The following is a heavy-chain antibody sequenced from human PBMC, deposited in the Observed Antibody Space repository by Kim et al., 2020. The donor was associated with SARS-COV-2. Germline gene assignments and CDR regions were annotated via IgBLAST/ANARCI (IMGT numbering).Heavy chain of an antibody. CDR2: ISSSSSYI. D-gene: IGHD6-19*01. CDR1: GFTFSSYS. J-gene: IGHJ3*02. Sequence: GGSLRLSCAASGFTFSSYSMNWVRQAPGKGLEWVSSISSSSSYIYYADSVKGRFTISRDNAKNSLRAEDKAVYYCARDVPIAVAGSAFDIWGQGTMVTVSS. V-gene: IGHV3-21*01. CDR3: ARDVPIAVAGSAFDI.